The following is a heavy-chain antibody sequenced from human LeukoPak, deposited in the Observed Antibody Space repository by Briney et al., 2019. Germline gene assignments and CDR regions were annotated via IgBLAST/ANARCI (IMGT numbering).Heavy chain of an antibody. D-gene: IGHD3-10*01. CDR2: ISYDGSNK. J-gene: IGHJ6*02. CDR3: ARKGSWYYGMDV. CDR1: GFTFSSYA. Sequence: GGSLRLSCAASGFTFSSYAMHWVRQAPGKGLEWVAVISYDGSNKYYADSVKGRFTISRDNSKNTLYLQMNSLRAEDTAVYYCARKGSWYYGMDVWGQGTTVTVSS. V-gene: IGHV3-30-3*01.